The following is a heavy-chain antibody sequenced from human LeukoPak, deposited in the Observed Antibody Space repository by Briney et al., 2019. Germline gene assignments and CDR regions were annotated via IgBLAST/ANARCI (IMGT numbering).Heavy chain of an antibody. J-gene: IGHJ3*02. CDR3: ARGRWLQFGDFDAFDI. CDR2: ISGSGGST. D-gene: IGHD5-24*01. Sequence: GGSLRLSCAASGFTFSSYAMSWVRQAPGKGLEWVSAISGSGGSTYYADSVKGRFTISRDNSKNTLYLQMNSLRAEDTAVYYCARGRWLQFGDFDAFDIWGQGTMVTVSS. CDR1: GFTFSSYA. V-gene: IGHV3-23*01.